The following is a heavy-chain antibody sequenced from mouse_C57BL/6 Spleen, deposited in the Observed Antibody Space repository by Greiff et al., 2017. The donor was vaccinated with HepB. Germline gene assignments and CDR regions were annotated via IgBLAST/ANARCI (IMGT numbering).Heavy chain of an antibody. CDR3: TDYYYGSSGYFDV. V-gene: IGHV6-3*01. Sequence: DVKLVESGGGLVQPGGSMKLSCVASGFTFSNYWMNWVRQSPEKGLEWVAQIRLKSDNYATHYAESVKGRFTISRDDSKSSVYLQMNNLRAEDTGIYYCTDYYYGSSGYFDVWGTGTTVTVSS. CDR1: GFTFSNYW. D-gene: IGHD1-1*01. J-gene: IGHJ1*03. CDR2: IRLKSDNYAT.